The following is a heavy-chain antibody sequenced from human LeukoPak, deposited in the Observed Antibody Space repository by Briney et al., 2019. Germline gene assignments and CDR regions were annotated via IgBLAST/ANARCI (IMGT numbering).Heavy chain of an antibody. V-gene: IGHV3-15*01. CDR3: RYYYGSSGYHPVGY. CDR2: IKSKTDGGTT. Sequence: GGSLRLSCATSGFTLSNAWMSWVRQAPGKGLEWIGRIKSKTDGGTTDYAAPVKGRFTISRDDSKNTLYLQMNSLKTEDTAVYYWRYYYGSSGYHPVGYWGQGTPVTVSS. CDR1: GFTLSNAW. J-gene: IGHJ4*02. D-gene: IGHD3-22*01.